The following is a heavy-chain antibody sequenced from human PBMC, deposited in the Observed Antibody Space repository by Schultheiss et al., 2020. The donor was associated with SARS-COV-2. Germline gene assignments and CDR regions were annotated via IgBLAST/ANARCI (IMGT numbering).Heavy chain of an antibody. D-gene: IGHD1-1*01. V-gene: IGHV4-39*07. CDR2: IYYSGST. J-gene: IGHJ4*02. CDR1: GGSISSSSYY. Sequence: SQTLSLTCTVSGGSISSSSYYWGWIRQPPGKGLEWIGSIYYSGSTYYNPSLKSRVTISVDTSKNQFSLKLSSVTAADTAVYYCASSLEGPQGPFDYWGQGTLVTVSS. CDR3: ASSLEGPQGPFDY.